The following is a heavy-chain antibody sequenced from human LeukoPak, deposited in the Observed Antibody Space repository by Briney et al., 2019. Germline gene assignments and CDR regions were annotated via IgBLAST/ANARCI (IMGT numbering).Heavy chain of an antibody. CDR2: IYTSGST. CDR1: GGSISSYY. D-gene: IGHD5-12*01. CDR3: ARDDPSGYDSFDY. J-gene: IGHJ4*02. Sequence: PSETLSLTCTLSGGSISSYYWSSIRQPAGKGLEWIGRIYTSGSTNYNPSLKSRVTMSVDTSKNQFSLKLSSVTAADTAVYYCARDDPSGYDSFDYWGQGTLVTVSS. V-gene: IGHV4-4*07.